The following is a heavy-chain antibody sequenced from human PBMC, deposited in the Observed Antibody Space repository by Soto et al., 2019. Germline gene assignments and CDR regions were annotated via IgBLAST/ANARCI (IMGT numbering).Heavy chain of an antibody. CDR3: ARESPVVPAAPFGP. Sequence: QVQLVQSGAEVKKPGSSVKVSCKASGGTFSSYAISWGRQAPGQGLEWMGGIIPIFGTANYAQKFQVRVTSTADESTSTSYMELSSLRSEDTAVYYCARESPVVPAAPFGPWGQGTLVTVSS. D-gene: IGHD2-2*01. CDR2: IIPIFGTA. V-gene: IGHV1-69*01. J-gene: IGHJ5*02. CDR1: GGTFSSYA.